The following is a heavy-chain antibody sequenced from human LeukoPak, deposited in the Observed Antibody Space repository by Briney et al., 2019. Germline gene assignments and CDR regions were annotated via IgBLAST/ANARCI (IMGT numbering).Heavy chain of an antibody. V-gene: IGHV3-66*01. CDR3: ARGHNVSPTN. Sequence: PGGSLRLSCAASGFTVSNNYMSWVRQAPGKGLEWVSIMYSGGNTYYADSVKGRFTISRDTSRNTVYLQMNGLRAEDTAVYYCARGHNVSPTNWGQGTLVIVSS. CDR2: MYSGGNT. J-gene: IGHJ4*02. CDR1: GFTVSNNY. D-gene: IGHD5/OR15-5a*01.